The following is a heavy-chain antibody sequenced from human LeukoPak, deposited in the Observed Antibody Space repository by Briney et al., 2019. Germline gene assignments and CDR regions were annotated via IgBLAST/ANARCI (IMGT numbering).Heavy chain of an antibody. Sequence: PSGTLSLTCAVSGGSISSSNWWSWVRQPPGKGLEWIGEIYHSGSTNYNPSLKSRVTISVDKSKNQFSLNLSSVTAADKAVYYCARTLVDSSGWYHFDYWGQGTLVTVSS. D-gene: IGHD6-19*01. CDR2: IYHSGST. CDR3: ARTLVDSSGWYHFDY. V-gene: IGHV4-4*02. J-gene: IGHJ4*02. CDR1: GGSISSSNW.